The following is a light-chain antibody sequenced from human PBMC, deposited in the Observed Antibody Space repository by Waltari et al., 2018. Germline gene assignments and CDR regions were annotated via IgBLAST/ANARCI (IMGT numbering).Light chain of an antibody. Sequence: QSALTQPASVSGSPGQSITISCTGTSNDIGDYDYVSWYQQHPGKAPKLMIYAVTRRPSGVSDRVSASKSGNTASLTISGLQAEDEADYYCSSYTASGTLVFGGGTKMTVL. CDR1: SNDIGDYDY. J-gene: IGLJ2*01. CDR2: AVT. V-gene: IGLV2-14*01. CDR3: SSYTASGTLV.